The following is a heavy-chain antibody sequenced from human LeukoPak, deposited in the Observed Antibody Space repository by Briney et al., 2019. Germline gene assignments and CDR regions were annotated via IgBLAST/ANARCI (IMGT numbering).Heavy chain of an antibody. CDR2: INPNSGGP. CDR3: ASGYGAGRMDV. Sequence: ASVKVSCKASGYTFSSYGISWVRQAPGQGLEWMGWINPNSGGPNYAQNFQGRVTMTRDTSISTAYMELSRLRSDDTAVYYCASGYGAGRMDVWGKGTTVTISS. V-gene: IGHV1-2*02. D-gene: IGHD4-17*01. J-gene: IGHJ6*03. CDR1: GYTFSSYG.